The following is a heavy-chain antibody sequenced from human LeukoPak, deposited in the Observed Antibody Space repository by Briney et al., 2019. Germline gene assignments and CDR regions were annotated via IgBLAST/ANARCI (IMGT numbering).Heavy chain of an antibody. J-gene: IGHJ4*02. Sequence: PGGSLRLSCAASGFTFGDYYMSWIRQAPGKGLEWVSNISGGGGSSTYYADSVKGRFTISRDNAKNTLYLQMNSLRAEYTAVYYCARSMFAISIPGGYWGQGTLVTVSS. CDR1: GFTFGDYY. V-gene: IGHV3-11*04. D-gene: IGHD2-2*02. CDR3: ARSMFAISIPGGY. CDR2: ISGGGGSST.